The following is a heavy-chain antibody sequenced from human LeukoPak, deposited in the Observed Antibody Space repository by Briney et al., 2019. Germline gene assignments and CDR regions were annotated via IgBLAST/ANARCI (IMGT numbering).Heavy chain of an antibody. J-gene: IGHJ4*02. V-gene: IGHV3-53*01. CDR1: GFTVMTND. CDR3: ARGVEPLAANTLTY. Sequence: GGSLRLSCAASGFTVMTNDMTWVRQAPGKGLEWVSVLYSDGNTKYADSVQGRFTISRDNSKNTLYLEMNSLSPDDTALYYCARGVEPLAANTLTYWGQGTLVTVSS. D-gene: IGHD1-14*01. CDR2: LYSDGNT.